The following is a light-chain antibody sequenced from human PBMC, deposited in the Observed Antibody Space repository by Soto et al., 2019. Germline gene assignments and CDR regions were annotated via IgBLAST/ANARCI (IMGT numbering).Light chain of an antibody. CDR1: QNIAIY. J-gene: IGKJ1*01. CDR3: QQSYNTPRT. CDR2: AAS. V-gene: IGKV1-39*01. Sequence: DIQMTQSPSSLSASVGDRVTITCRASQNIAIYLNWYQQKPGKAPKLLIYAASSLQSGVPSRFSGSGSGTDFTLTISSLQPEDFATYYCQQSYNTPRTFGQGTKVEVK.